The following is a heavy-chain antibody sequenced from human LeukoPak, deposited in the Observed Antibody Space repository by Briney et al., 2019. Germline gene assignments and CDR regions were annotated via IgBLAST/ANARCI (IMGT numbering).Heavy chain of an antibody. Sequence: SETLSLTCAVYGGSFSGYYWSWIRQPPGKGLEWIGEINHSGSTNYNPSLKSRVTISVDTSKNQFPLKLSSVTAADTAVYYCARLSRGITIFGPLDYWGQGTLVTVSS. J-gene: IGHJ4*02. CDR1: GGSFSGYY. V-gene: IGHV4-34*01. CDR2: INHSGST. CDR3: ARLSRGITIFGPLDY. D-gene: IGHD3-3*01.